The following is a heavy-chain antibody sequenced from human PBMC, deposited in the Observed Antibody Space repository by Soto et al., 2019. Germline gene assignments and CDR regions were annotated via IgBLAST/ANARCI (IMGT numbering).Heavy chain of an antibody. J-gene: IGHJ6*02. Sequence: GESLKISCKGSGYSFTSYWISWVRQMPGKGLEWMGRIDPSDSYTNYSPSFQGHVTISADKSISTAYLQWSSLKASDTAMYYCARHPLSALPAAGVLSYYYGMDVWGQGTTVTVSS. D-gene: IGHD2-2*01. V-gene: IGHV5-10-1*01. CDR3: ARHPLSALPAAGVLSYYYGMDV. CDR1: GYSFTSYW. CDR2: IDPSDSYT.